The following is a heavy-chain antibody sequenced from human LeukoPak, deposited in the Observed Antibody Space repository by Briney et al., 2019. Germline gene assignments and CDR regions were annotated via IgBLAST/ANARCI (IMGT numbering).Heavy chain of an antibody. CDR1: GYTFISYH. V-gene: IGHV1-18*01. D-gene: IGHD3-10*01. Sequence: ASVKVSCKASGYTFISYHISWVRQAPGQGLEWMGWISAYNGNTNYAQKIQRRVTMTTDTSTSTAYMELRSLRSDDTAVYYCARRYGSGSYDYWGQGTLVTVSS. J-gene: IGHJ4*02. CDR3: ARRYGSGSYDY. CDR2: ISAYNGNT.